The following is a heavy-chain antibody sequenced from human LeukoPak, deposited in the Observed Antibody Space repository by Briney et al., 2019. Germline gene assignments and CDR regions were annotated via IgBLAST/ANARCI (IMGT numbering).Heavy chain of an antibody. J-gene: IGHJ5*02. CDR2: IYYSGST. D-gene: IGHD6-13*01. V-gene: IGHV4-59*01. Sequence: PSETLSLTCTVSGGSISSYYWSWIRQPPGKGLEWIGYIYYSGSTNYNPSLKSRVTISVDTSKNQFSLKLSSVTAADTAVYYCARARLYSSSWYGGGFDPWGQGTLVTVSS. CDR3: ARARLYSSSWYGGGFDP. CDR1: GGSISSYY.